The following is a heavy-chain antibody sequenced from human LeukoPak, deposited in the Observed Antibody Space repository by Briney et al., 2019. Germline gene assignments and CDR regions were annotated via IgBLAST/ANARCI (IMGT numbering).Heavy chain of an antibody. V-gene: IGHV1-69*13. CDR2: IIPIFGTA. CDR3: ARVGCSSTSCYWRDAFDI. Sequence: GASVKVSCKASGYTFTGHYMHWVRQAPGQGLEWMGGIIPIFGTANYAQKFQGRVTITADESTSTAYMELSSLRSEDTAVYYCARVGCSSTSCYWRDAFDIWGQGTMVTVSS. J-gene: IGHJ3*02. CDR1: GYTFTGHY. D-gene: IGHD2-2*01.